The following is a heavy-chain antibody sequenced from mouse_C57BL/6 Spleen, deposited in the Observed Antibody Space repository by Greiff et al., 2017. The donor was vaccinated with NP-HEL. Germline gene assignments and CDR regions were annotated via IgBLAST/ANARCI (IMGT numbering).Heavy chain of an antibody. D-gene: IGHD1-1*01. V-gene: IGHV3-6*01. CDR1: GYSITSGYY. Sequence: ESGPGLVKPSQSLSLTCSVTGYSITSGYYWNWIRQFPGNKLEWMGYISYDGSNNYNPSLKNRISITRDTSKNQFFLKLNSVTTEDTATYYCARVGTTVVNWGQGTSVTVSS. CDR3: ARVGTTVVN. J-gene: IGHJ4*01. CDR2: ISYDGSN.